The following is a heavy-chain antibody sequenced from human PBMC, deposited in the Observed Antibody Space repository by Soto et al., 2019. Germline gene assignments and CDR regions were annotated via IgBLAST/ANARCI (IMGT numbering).Heavy chain of an antibody. D-gene: IGHD2-15*01. CDR1: GGSIGSYY. V-gene: IGHV4-59*01. CDR2: INYSGST. CDR3: ARDRYCSGGTCNPFVVDY. Sequence: PSETLSLTCTVSGGSIGSYYWSWIRQPPGKGLEWIAYINYSGSTNRNPSLKSRVTISVDISKNQFSLQLSSVTAADTAVYYCARDRYCSGGTCNPFVVDYWGQGILVTVSS. J-gene: IGHJ4*02.